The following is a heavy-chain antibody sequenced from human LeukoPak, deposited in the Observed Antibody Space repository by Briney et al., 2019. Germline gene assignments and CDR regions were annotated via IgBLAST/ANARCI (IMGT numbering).Heavy chain of an antibody. D-gene: IGHD6-13*01. CDR2: ISAYNGNT. CDR3: ARVALYSSSWYLYY. J-gene: IGHJ4*02. Sequence: ASVKVSCKASGYTFTSYGISWVRQAPGQGLEWMGWISAYNGNTNYAEKLQGRVTMTTDTSTSTAYMELRSLRSDDTAVYYCARVALYSSSWYLYYWGQGTLVTVSS. V-gene: IGHV1-18*01. CDR1: GYTFTSYG.